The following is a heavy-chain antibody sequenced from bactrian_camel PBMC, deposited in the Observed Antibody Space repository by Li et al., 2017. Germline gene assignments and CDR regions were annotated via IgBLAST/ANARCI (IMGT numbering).Heavy chain of an antibody. CDR1: GYSSSRHC. V-gene: IGHV3S42*01. CDR2: LNTGGGAI. Sequence: VQLVESGGGSVQAGGSLRLSCTHFGYSSSRHCMGWFRQAPAKERTGVAVLNTGGGAIRYGDSVKGRFTISKDNAKKTLYLQMNNLQTEDTAVYFCGADCADIVIVTTAINPLYTYEGQGTQVTVS. D-gene: IGHD2*01. J-gene: IGHJ4*01.